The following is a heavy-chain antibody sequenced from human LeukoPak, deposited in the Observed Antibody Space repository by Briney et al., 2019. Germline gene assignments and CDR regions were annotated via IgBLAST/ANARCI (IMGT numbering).Heavy chain of an antibody. CDR2: ISYDGSHK. Sequence: GGSLRLSCEASGFSLRNYDMSWVRLAPGKGLEWLALISYDGSHKYYTDSVKGRFTISRDNSKNTLYLQMNSLRAEDTAVYYCASGYSGYLIWGQGTMVTVSS. V-gene: IGHV3-30*03. CDR1: GFSLRNYD. J-gene: IGHJ3*02. CDR3: ASGYSGYLI. D-gene: IGHD1-26*01.